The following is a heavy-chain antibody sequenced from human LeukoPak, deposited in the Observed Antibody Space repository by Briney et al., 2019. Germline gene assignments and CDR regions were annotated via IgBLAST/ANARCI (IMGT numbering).Heavy chain of an antibody. J-gene: IGHJ4*02. CDR1: GFTFSNAW. D-gene: IGHD4-17*01. V-gene: IGHV3-23*01. Sequence: GGSLRLSCAASGFTFSNAWMSWVRQAPGKGLEWVSAISGSDGSTYYADSVKGRFTISRDNSKNTLYLQMNSLRAEDTAVYYCAKVRYVDYWGQGALVTVSS. CDR2: ISGSDGST. CDR3: AKVRYVDY.